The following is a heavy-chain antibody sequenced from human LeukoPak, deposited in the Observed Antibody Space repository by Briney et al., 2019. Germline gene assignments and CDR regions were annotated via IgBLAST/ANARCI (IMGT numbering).Heavy chain of an antibody. CDR1: GFTFTSYS. CDR2: IDYTSSYI. Sequence: PGGSLRLSCVASGFTFTSYSMNWARQAPGRGLEWVSSIDYTSSYIYYADSLRGRFTISRDNAQNSLYLQLDGLRAEDTAVYYCARGGTADPFDYWGQGTLVTVSS. V-gene: IGHV3-21*01. CDR3: ARGGTADPFDY. J-gene: IGHJ4*02. D-gene: IGHD1/OR15-1a*01.